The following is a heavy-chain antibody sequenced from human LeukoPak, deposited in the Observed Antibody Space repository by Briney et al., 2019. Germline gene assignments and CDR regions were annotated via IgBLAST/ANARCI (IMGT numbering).Heavy chain of an antibody. CDR1: GFTFSSYW. CDR2: ITSDGSAT. J-gene: IGHJ2*01. CDR3: ARDASPVYFDL. V-gene: IGHV3-74*01. Sequence: GGSLRLSCAVSGFTFSSYWMHWVRQSPGKGLAWVSRITSDGSATDYADSVRGRFTVSRDNAKNTLFLHMDSLGVEDTAVYYCARDASPVYFDLWGRGTLVPVSS.